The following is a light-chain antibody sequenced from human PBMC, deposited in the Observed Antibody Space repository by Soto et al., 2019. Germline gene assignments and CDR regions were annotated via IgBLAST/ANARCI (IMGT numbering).Light chain of an antibody. J-gene: IGKJ1*01. CDR2: KAS. Sequence: DIQMTQYNSTLSASVGDRVTITCRASQSISSWLAWYQQKPGKAPKLLIYKASSLESGVPSRFSGSGSGTEFTLTISSLQPDDFATYYCQQYNSYSGTFGQGTKVDIK. CDR1: QSISSW. CDR3: QQYNSYSGT. V-gene: IGKV1-5*03.